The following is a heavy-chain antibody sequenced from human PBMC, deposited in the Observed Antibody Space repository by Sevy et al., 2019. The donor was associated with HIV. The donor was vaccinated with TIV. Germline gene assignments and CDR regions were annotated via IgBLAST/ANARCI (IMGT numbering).Heavy chain of an antibody. CDR3: AATSGSMVRGPKAGDYFDY. CDR1: GFTFSSYG. J-gene: IGHJ4*02. D-gene: IGHD3-10*01. CDR2: IRYDGSNK. Sequence: GGSLRLSCAASGFTFSSYGMHWVRQAPGKGLEWVAFIRYDGSNKYYADSVKGRFTISRDNSKNTLYLQMNSLRAEDTAVYYCAATSGSMVRGPKAGDYFDYWGQGTLVTVSS. V-gene: IGHV3-30*02.